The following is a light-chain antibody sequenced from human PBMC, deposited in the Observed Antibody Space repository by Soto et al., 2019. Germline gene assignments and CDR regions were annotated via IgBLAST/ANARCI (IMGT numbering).Light chain of an antibody. V-gene: IGLV2-8*01. J-gene: IGLJ3*02. CDR3: SSYAGRNIWV. CDR2: EVN. CDR1: RSDVGDYNS. Sequence: QSALTQPPSASGSPGRSGTISCSGTRSDVGDYNSVSWYQQHPGKAPKLMIYEVNKRPPGVPDRFSGSKSGNAASLTVSGLQAEDEADYYCSSYAGRNIWVFGGGTKVTVL.